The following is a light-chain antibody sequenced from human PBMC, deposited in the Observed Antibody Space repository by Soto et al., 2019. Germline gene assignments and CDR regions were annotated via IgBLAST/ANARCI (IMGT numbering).Light chain of an antibody. CDR2: TAS. J-gene: IGKJ1*01. Sequence: DIQMTQSPSTLSASLGDRVTITCRASQTTSSCLDWYQQKPGKAPKLLIYTASTLKSGVPSRFRSSGSAKESILTISSLQPDYAEHYYRQHYSSYSETFGQGTKVDIK. CDR1: QTTSSC. CDR3: QHYSSYSET. V-gene: IGKV1-5*03.